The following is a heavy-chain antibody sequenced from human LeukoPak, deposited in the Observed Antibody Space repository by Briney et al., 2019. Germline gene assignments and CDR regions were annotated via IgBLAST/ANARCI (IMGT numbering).Heavy chain of an antibody. CDR3: AMDRQQLPLYDAFDI. CDR2: ISYDGGNK. Sequence: GGSLRLSCAASGSTFSSYAMPWVRQAPGKGLEWVAVISYDGGNKYYADSVEGRFTIPRDNSKNTLYLQMNSLRAEDTAVYYCAMDRQQLPLYDAFDIWGQGTMVTVSS. CDR1: GSTFSSYA. D-gene: IGHD6-13*01. J-gene: IGHJ3*02. V-gene: IGHV3-30-3*01.